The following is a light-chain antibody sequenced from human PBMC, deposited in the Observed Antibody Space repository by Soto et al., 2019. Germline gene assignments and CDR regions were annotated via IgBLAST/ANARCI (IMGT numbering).Light chain of an antibody. CDR2: DVT. Sequence: QSALSQPRSTSESPGQSVTISCSGTSRDVGAYNYVSWFQHHPGKAPKLIIYDVTRRPSGVPDRFSGSKSGNTASLTISGLQTEDEADYYCCSHAGGYTWVFGGGTKLTVL. V-gene: IGLV2-11*01. CDR3: CSHAGGYTWV. J-gene: IGLJ3*02. CDR1: SRDVGAYNY.